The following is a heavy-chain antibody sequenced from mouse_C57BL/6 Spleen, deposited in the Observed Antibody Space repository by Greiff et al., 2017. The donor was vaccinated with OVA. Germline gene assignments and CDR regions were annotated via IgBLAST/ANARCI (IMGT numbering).Heavy chain of an antibody. D-gene: IGHD2-3*01. CDR2: IYPSDSET. J-gene: IGHJ3*01. V-gene: IGHV1-61*01. Sequence: VQLQQPGAELVRPGSSVKLSCKASGYTFTSYWMDWVKQRPGQGLEWIGNIYPSDSETHYNQKFKDKATLTVDKSSSTAYMQLSSLTSEDSAVYYCARGIYDGYYAWFAYWGQGTLVTVSA. CDR3: ARGIYDGYYAWFAY. CDR1: GYTFTSYW.